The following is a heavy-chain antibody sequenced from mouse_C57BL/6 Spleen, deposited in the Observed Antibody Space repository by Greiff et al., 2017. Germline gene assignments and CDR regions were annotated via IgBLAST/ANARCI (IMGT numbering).Heavy chain of an antibody. CDR3: TRNDYDRYDVDY. Sequence: QVQLKQSGAELVRPGASVTLSCKASGYTFTDYEMHWVKQTPVHGLEWIGAIDPETGGTAYNQKFKGKAILTADKSSSTAYMELRSLTSEDSAVYYCTRNDYDRYDVDYGGQGTTLTVSS. CDR2: IDPETGGT. V-gene: IGHV1-15*01. J-gene: IGHJ2*01. CDR1: GYTFTDYE. D-gene: IGHD2-4*01.